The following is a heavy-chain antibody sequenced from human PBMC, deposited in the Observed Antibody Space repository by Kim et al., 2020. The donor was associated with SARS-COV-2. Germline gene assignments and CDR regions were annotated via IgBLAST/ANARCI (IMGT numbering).Heavy chain of an antibody. CDR1: GGSISSSSYY. V-gene: IGHV4-39*07. Sequence: SETLSLTCTVSGGSISSSSYYWGWIRQPPGKGLEWIGSIYYSGSTYYNPSLKSRVTISVDTSKNQFSLKLSSVTAADTAVYYCARERVRAAGRSFDYWGQGTLVTVSS. J-gene: IGHJ4*02. CDR3: ARERVRAAGRSFDY. CDR2: IYYSGST. D-gene: IGHD6-13*01.